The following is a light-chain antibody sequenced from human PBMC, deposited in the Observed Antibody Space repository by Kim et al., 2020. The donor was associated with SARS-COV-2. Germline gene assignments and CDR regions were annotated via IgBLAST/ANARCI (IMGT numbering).Light chain of an antibody. CDR1: SSNIGTNT. J-gene: IGLJ3*02. CDR2: TND. V-gene: IGLV1-44*01. Sequence: ELTQPPSASGTPGQRVTISCSGSSSNIGTNTVNWYQQLPGTAPKLLIFTNDQRPSGVPDRFSGSKSGTSASLAISGLQSEDETDYYCAAWDDSLNGWVFGGGTKLTVL. CDR3: AAWDDSLNGWV.